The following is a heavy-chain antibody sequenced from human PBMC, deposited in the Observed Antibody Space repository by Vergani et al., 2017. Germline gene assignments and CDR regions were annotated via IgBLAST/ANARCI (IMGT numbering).Heavy chain of an antibody. J-gene: IGHJ1*01. CDR2: IKPDEGEK. CDR3: TKAGQYDSDNFHDS. Sequence: EVQLLESGGGLVQPGGSLRLSCAASGLTFSSYAMSWVRQAPGKGLEWVANIKPDEGEKYYVDSVKGRFTISRDNAKNSLYLQMNSLRAEGTAVYYCTKAGQYDSDNFHDSWGQGALVTVAS. D-gene: IGHD3-22*01. V-gene: IGHV3-7*01. CDR1: GLTFSSYA.